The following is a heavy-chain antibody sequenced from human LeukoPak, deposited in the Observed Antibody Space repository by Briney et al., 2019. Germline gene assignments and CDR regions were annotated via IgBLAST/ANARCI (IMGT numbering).Heavy chain of an antibody. J-gene: IGHJ4*02. CDR3: AKDRVSAMVRGDMGY. CDR1: GFTFSSYG. D-gene: IGHD3-10*01. V-gene: IGHV3-30*02. Sequence: GGSLRLSCAASGFTFSSYGMHWVRQAPGKGLEWVAFIRYDGSNKYYADSLKGRLTISRDNSKNTLCLQMNSLRAEDTAVYYCAKDRVSAMVRGDMGYWGQGTLVTVSS. CDR2: IRYDGSNK.